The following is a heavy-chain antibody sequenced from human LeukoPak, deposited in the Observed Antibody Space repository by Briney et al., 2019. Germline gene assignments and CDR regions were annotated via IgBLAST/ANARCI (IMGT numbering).Heavy chain of an antibody. CDR2: IRSKAYGGTT. CDR3: TASSGWYYSDY. V-gene: IGHV3-49*03. J-gene: IGHJ4*02. CDR1: GFTFGDYV. D-gene: IGHD6-19*01. Sequence: PGGSLRLSCTASGFTFGDYVMSWFRQAPGKGLEWVGFIRSKAYGGTTEFAASVKGRFTISRDDSKSIAYLQMNSLKTEDTAVYYCTASSGWYYSDYWGQGTLVTVSS.